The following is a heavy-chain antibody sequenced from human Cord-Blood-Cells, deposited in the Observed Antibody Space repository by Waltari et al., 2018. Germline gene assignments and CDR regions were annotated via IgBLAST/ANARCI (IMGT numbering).Heavy chain of an antibody. CDR1: GYSISSGYY. CDR2: IYHSGST. J-gene: IGHJ4*02. Sequence: QVQLQESGPGLVKPSETLSLTCAVSGYSISSGYYWGWIRQPPGKGLEWIGSIYHSGSTYDSPALKSRVTISVDTSKNQFSRRLGAVTAADTAVYYCARAVGAGDLYWGQGTLVTVSS. V-gene: IGHV4-38-2*01. CDR3: ARAVGAGDLY. D-gene: IGHD3-16*01.